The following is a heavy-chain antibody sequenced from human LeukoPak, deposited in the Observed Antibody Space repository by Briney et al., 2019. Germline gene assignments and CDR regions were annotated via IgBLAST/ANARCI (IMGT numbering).Heavy chain of an antibody. CDR2: IYHTGST. V-gene: IGHV4-38-2*02. Sequence: SETLSLTCFVSGYSISSGYYWGWIRQPPGKGLEWLGSIYHTGSTYYNPSLKSRVTILVDTSKNRFSLKLSSVTAADTALYYCARGQASNFDYWGQGTLVTVSS. J-gene: IGHJ4*02. CDR3: ARGQASNFDY. CDR1: GYSISSGYY.